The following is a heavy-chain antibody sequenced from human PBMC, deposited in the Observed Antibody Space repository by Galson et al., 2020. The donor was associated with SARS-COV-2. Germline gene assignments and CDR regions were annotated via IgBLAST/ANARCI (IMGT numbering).Heavy chain of an antibody. J-gene: IGHJ2*01. V-gene: IGHV4-38-2*01. CDR3: ARQGVNMIVLVTVPGWFFDL. D-gene: IGHD2-21*02. CDR2: IYPKRRT. Sequence: SETLSLTCAVSGYSVSTTNYWGWVRLAPGKGLEWIGSIYPKRRTYYNPSLESRVTISVDTSRNQFSLTLASVTAADTAFYYCARQGVNMIVLVTVPGWFFDLWGRGTLVTVSS. CDR1: GYSVSTTNY.